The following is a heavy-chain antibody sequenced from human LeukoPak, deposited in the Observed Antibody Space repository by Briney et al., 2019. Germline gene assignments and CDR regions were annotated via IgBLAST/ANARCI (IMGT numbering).Heavy chain of an antibody. Sequence: VASVKVSCKASGGTLSSYAISWVRQAPGQGLEWMGGIIPIFGTANYAQKFQGRVTITADESTSTAYMELSSLRSEDTAVYYCARDRGITMVRGVIGWFDPWGQGTLVTVSS. CDR1: GGTLSSYA. V-gene: IGHV1-69*13. CDR3: ARDRGITMVRGVIGWFDP. D-gene: IGHD3-10*01. CDR2: IIPIFGTA. J-gene: IGHJ5*02.